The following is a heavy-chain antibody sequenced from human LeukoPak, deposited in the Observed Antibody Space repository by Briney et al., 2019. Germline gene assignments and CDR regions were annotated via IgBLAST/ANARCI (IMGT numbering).Heavy chain of an antibody. CDR2: VYPDDSDT. D-gene: IGHD4-17*01. V-gene: IGHV5-51*01. Sequence: TGESLKISCQGSGYKFSNYWVGWVRQMPGKGLEWMGIVYPDDSDTRYSPSFQGQVTISADKSISTAYLQWNTLKASDTAMYYCARAYGATEFLEYWGQGTRVTVSS. CDR3: ARAYGATEFLEY. J-gene: IGHJ4*02. CDR1: GYKFSNYW.